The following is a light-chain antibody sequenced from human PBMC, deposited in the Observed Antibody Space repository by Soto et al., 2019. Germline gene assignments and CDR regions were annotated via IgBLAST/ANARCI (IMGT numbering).Light chain of an antibody. CDR1: QSISNY. CDR3: QQSNNSPPT. J-gene: IGKJ1*01. V-gene: IGKV1-39*01. Sequence: IQLTQSPSSLSASVGDRVIITCRASQSISNYLDWYQQKPGKAPKLLIFAASNLQSGVPSRFSGSGSGPDFTLTISSLQPEDFATYYCQQSNNSPPTFGQGTKVDI. CDR2: AAS.